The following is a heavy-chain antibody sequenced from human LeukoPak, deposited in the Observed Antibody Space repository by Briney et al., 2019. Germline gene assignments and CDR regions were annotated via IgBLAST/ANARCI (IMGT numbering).Heavy chain of an antibody. J-gene: IGHJ6*03. CDR1: GFSLSTRGVG. CDR2: IYWDDDK. Sequence: SGPTLVNPTQTLTLTCTFSGFSLSTRGVGVGWIRQPPGKALEWLALIYWDDDKRYSPSLKSRLTITKDTSKHQVVLTMTNMDPVDTATYYCAHGVGAAYYYYMDVWGKGTTVTVSS. CDR3: AHGVGAAYYYYMDV. V-gene: IGHV2-5*02. D-gene: IGHD1-26*01.